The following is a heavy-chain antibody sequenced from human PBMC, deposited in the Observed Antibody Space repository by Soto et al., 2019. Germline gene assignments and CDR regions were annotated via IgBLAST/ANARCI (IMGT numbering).Heavy chain of an antibody. CDR3: VRPLPAGQTHARDV. CDR2: IYNDGTT. CDR1: GLPVAGSY. Sequence: GGSLRLSCVASGLPVAGSYMAWVRQAPGKGLEWASVIYNDGTTYYSQSVEGRFTISRDTSKNTLYLQMDRLRDEDTSVYYCVRPLPAGQTHARDVWGQGTTVTVSS. V-gene: IGHV3-53*01. J-gene: IGHJ6*02. D-gene: IGHD3-10*01.